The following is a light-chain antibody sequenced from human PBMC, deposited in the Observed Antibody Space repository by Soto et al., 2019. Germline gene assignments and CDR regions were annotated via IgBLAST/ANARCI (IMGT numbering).Light chain of an antibody. CDR2: GAS. CDR3: QQYGSSPRM. Sequence: EIVLTQSPGTLSLSPGERATLSCRTSQSTSNNYLAWYQQKPGQAPRLLIYGASNRATGTPDRFSGSGSGTDFTLTISRLEPEDFAVYYCQQYGSSPRMFGQGTKVDIK. J-gene: IGKJ1*01. V-gene: IGKV3-20*01. CDR1: QSTSNNY.